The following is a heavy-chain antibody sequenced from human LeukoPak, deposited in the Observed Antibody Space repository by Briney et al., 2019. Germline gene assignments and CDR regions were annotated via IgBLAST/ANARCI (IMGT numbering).Heavy chain of an antibody. CDR2: INHSGST. CDR1: GFTFSSYA. CDR3: ARLQAVAARDY. Sequence: PGGSLRLSCAASGFTFSSYAMSWIRQPPGKGLEWIGEINHSGSTNYNPSLKSRVTISVDTSKNQFSLKLSSVTAADTAVYYCARLQAVAARDYWGQGTLVTVSS. V-gene: IGHV4-34*01. J-gene: IGHJ4*02. D-gene: IGHD6-19*01.